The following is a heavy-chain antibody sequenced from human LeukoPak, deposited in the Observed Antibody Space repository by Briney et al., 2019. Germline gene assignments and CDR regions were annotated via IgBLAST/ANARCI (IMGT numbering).Heavy chain of an antibody. D-gene: IGHD5-18*01. Sequence: GGSLRLSCAASGFIFSNYNMNWVRQTPGKGREWLSYISSSSGTIYYADSVKGRFTISGDNAKNSLYLQMNSLRAEDTAVYYCARALGYSYGYAVDYWGQGTLVTVSS. J-gene: IGHJ4*02. CDR2: ISSSSGTI. CDR1: GFIFSNYN. CDR3: ARALGYSYGYAVDY. V-gene: IGHV3-48*01.